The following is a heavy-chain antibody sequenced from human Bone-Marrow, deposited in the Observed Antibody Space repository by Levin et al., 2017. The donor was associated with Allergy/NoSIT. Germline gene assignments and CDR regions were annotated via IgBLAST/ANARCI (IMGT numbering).Heavy chain of an antibody. CDR2: ISGGGGSI. CDR1: GFTFGTSG. CDR3: AKSRGYYEWDAFDI. Sequence: GESLKISCEGSGFTFGTSGLNWVRQAPGKGLEWVSAISGGGGSIFYAESVKGRFTISRDNSKSTMFLQMNSLRADDSAIYYCAKSRGYYEWDAFDIWGQGTLVTVSS. V-gene: IGHV3-23*01. J-gene: IGHJ3*02. D-gene: IGHD1-26*01.